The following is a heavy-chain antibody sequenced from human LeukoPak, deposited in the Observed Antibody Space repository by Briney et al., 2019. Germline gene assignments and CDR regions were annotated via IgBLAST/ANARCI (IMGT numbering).Heavy chain of an antibody. D-gene: IGHD3-22*01. CDR3: AKGGPFTMIVVGELDY. J-gene: IGHJ4*02. Sequence: GGSLRLSCAASGFTFDDYAMHWVRQAPGKGLEWVSGISWNSGSIGYADSVKGRFTISRDNAKNSLYLQMNSLRAEDTALYYCAKGGPFTMIVVGELDYWGQGTLVTVSS. CDR1: GFTFDDYA. V-gene: IGHV3-9*01. CDR2: ISWNSGSI.